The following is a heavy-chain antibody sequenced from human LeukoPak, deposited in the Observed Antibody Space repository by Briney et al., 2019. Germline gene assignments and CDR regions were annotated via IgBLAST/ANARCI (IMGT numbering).Heavy chain of an antibody. Sequence: ASVKVSCKASGYTFTSYGISWMRQAPGQGLEWMGWISAYNGNTNYAQKLKGRVTMTTDTSTSTAYMELRSLRSDDTAVYYCARDPDSSGYYGNWFDPWGQGTLVTVSS. D-gene: IGHD3-22*01. CDR2: ISAYNGNT. J-gene: IGHJ5*02. V-gene: IGHV1-18*01. CDR1: GYTFTSYG. CDR3: ARDPDSSGYYGNWFDP.